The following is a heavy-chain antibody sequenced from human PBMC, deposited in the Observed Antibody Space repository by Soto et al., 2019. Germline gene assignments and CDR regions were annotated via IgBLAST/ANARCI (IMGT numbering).Heavy chain of an antibody. CDR1: GFTFSSYG. J-gene: IGHJ4*02. CDR3: ARDLGYYYYSSGYYPGPFDY. CDR2: IWYDGSNK. D-gene: IGHD3-22*01. Sequence: PGGSLRLSCAASGFTFSSYGMHWVRQAPGKGLEWVAVIWYDGSNKYYADSVKGRFTISRDNSKNTLYLQMNSLRAEDTAVYYCARDLGYYYYSSGYYPGPFDYWGQGTLVTVSS. V-gene: IGHV3-33*01.